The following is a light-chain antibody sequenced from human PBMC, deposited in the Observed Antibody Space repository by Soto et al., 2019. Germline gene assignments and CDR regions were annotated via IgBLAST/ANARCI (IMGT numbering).Light chain of an antibody. V-gene: IGKV3-11*01. J-gene: IGKJ2*01. CDR2: DAS. Sequence: EIVLTQSPATLSLSPGERATLSCRASQSVSSYLAWYQQKPGQAPRLLIYDASNRATGIPARFSGSGSGTDFTLTISSLEPEDFAVYYCQQRSNWPPYTFGQGTPLEIK. CDR1: QSVSSY. CDR3: QQRSNWPPYT.